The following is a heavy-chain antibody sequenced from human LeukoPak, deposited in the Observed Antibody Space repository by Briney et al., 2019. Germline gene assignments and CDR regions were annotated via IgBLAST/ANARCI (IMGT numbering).Heavy chain of an antibody. J-gene: IGHJ6*03. CDR3: AREGQWQYYYYMDV. CDR1: GFTFSSYS. Sequence: PGGSLRLSCAASGFTFSSYSMNWVRQAPGKGLEWVSSISSSSSYIYYADSVKGRFTISRDNAKNSLYLQMNSLRAEDTAVYYCAREGQWQYYYYMDVWGKGTTVTVSS. D-gene: IGHD6-19*01. CDR2: ISSSSSYI. V-gene: IGHV3-21*01.